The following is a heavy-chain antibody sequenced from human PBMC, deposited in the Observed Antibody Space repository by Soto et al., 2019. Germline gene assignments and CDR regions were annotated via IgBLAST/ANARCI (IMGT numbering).Heavy chain of an antibody. V-gene: IGHV1-46*01. CDR3: ARDSGIAVADWYFDL. D-gene: IGHD6-19*01. CDR1: GYTFTSYY. CDR2: INPSGGST. Sequence: HVRLVQSGAEVKKTGASVKVSCKASGYTFTSYYMHWVRQTPGQGLGWMGIINPSGGSTSYVQMFQGRVTMTRDPSTSTVYRELSSLRSAVTAVYYCARDSGIAVADWYFDLWCRGALITVSS. J-gene: IGHJ2*01.